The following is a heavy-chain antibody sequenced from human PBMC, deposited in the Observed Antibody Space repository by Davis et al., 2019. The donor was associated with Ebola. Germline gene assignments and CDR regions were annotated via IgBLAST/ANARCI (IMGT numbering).Heavy chain of an antibody. CDR1: VITFSSYA. CDR3: AKDLWDFGVVAAGY. J-gene: IGHJ4*02. CDR2: ISYDGSNK. D-gene: IGHD2-15*01. V-gene: IGHV3-30*18. Sequence: GESLKISCTDSVITFSSYAMHWVRQAPGKGLEWVAVISYDGSNKYYADSVKGRFTISRDNSKNTLYLQMNSLRAEDTAVYYCAKDLWDFGVVAAGYWGQGTLVTVSS.